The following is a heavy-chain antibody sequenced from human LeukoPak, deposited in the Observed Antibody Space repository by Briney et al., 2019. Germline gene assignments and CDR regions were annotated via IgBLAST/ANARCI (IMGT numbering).Heavy chain of an antibody. CDR1: GYTFTNYG. D-gene: IGHD2-2*01. J-gene: IGHJ4*02. V-gene: IGHV1-18*01. CDR2: ISAYNGNT. Sequence: ASVKVSCKASGYTFTNYGISWVRQAPGQGLEWMGWISAYNGNTDYAQQLQGRVTMTTDTSTSTAYMELRSLRSDDTALYYCARVQAYCTSTSCFDYWGQGTPVTVSS. CDR3: ARVQAYCTSTSCFDY.